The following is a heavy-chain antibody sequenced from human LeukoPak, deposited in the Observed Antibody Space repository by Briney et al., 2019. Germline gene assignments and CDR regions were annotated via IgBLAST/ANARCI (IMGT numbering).Heavy chain of an antibody. D-gene: IGHD1-26*01. Sequence: GGSLRLSCAASGNYWMHWVRQVPGKGLVWVSHINSDGSWTSYADSVKGRFTISKDNAKNTVYLQMNSLRAEDTAVYYCVREGGSFLRYFDSWGQGTLVAVSS. CDR3: VREGGSFLRYFDS. CDR1: GNYW. J-gene: IGHJ4*02. CDR2: INSDGSWT. V-gene: IGHV3-74*01.